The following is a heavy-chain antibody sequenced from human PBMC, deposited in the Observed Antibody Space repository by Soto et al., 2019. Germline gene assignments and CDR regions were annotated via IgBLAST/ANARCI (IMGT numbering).Heavy chain of an antibody. CDR2: INPSGGST. CDR3: ARRWGQGVWNDLGNYYYYMDV. V-gene: IGHV1-46*03. CDR1: GYTFTSYY. D-gene: IGHD1-1*01. Sequence: ASVKVSCKASGYTFTSYYMHWVRQAPGQGLEWMGIINPSGGSTSYAQKFQGRVTMTRDTSTSTVYMELSSLRSEDTAVYYCARRWGQGVWNDLGNYYYYMDVWGKGTTVTVSS. J-gene: IGHJ6*03.